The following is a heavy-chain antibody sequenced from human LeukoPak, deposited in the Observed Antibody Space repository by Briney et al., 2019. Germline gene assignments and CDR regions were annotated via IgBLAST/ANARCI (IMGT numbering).Heavy chain of an antibody. J-gene: IGHJ4*02. Sequence: GGSLRLSCAASGFTFGSYGMSWVRQAPGKGLEWVSFITPNADRTSYADSVEGRFTISRDNPRNTLYMQMNSLSAEDTAVYYCAKVETSGGANCYALDYWGQGTLVTVSS. D-gene: IGHD2-2*01. CDR1: GFTFGSYG. CDR2: ITPNADRT. V-gene: IGHV3-23*01. CDR3: AKVETSGGANCYALDY.